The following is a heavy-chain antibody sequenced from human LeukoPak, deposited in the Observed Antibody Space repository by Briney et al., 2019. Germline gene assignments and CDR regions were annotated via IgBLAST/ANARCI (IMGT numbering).Heavy chain of an antibody. J-gene: IGHJ6*02. V-gene: IGHV3-48*04. CDR3: ARDSTYSSGWYDKYYYYGMDV. Sequence: GGSLRLSCAASGFTFSSYAMSWVRQAPGKGLEWVSYISSSVNTIYYADSVKGRFTISRDNAKNSLYLQMNSLRAEDTAVYCCARDSTYSSGWYDKYYYYGMDVWGQGTTVTVSS. D-gene: IGHD6-19*01. CDR2: ISSSVNTI. CDR1: GFTFSSYA.